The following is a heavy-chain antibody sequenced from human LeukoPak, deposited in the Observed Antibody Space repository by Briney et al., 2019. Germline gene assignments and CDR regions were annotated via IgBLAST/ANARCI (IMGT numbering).Heavy chain of an antibody. J-gene: IGHJ4*02. CDR3: ASGKTGSGTLTSFDY. V-gene: IGHV1-18*01. Sequence: ASVKVSCKASGYSFTSYGISWVRQAPGQGLEWMGWISAYNGNTNYAQKLQGRVTMTTDTSTSTAYMELRSLRSDDTAVYYCASGKTGSGTLTSFDYWGQGTLVTVSS. CDR2: ISAYNGNT. CDR1: GYSFTSYG. D-gene: IGHD3-10*01.